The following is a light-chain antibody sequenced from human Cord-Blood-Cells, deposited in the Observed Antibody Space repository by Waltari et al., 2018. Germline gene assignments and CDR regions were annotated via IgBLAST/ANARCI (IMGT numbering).Light chain of an antibody. V-gene: IGKV1-5*01. Sequence: DIQMIQSPSTLSASVGDRVTITCRASQSISSWLAWYQQKPGKAPKLLIYDASSLESGVPARFSGSGSGTEFTLTISSLQPDDFATYYYQQYNSYSGTFGQGTKVEIK. CDR1: QSISSW. CDR2: DAS. CDR3: QQYNSYSGT. J-gene: IGKJ1*01.